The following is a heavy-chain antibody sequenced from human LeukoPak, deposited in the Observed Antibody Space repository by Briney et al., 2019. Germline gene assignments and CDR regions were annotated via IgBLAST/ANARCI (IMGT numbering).Heavy chain of an antibody. D-gene: IGHD3-3*01. J-gene: IGHJ1*01. Sequence: GGSLRLSCAASGFTFSSYALSWVRQAPGKGLEWVSALSASGGTTYYADSVKGRFTISRDNAKNTLSLQMNSLRPEDTGVYYCARAPSEIGGYYPEYFRHWGQGTLVTVSS. CDR2: LSASGGTT. CDR1: GFTFSSYA. V-gene: IGHV3-23*01. CDR3: ARAPSEIGGYYPEYFRH.